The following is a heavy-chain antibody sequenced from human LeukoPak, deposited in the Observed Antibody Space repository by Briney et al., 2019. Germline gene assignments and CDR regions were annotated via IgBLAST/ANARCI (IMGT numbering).Heavy chain of an antibody. J-gene: IGHJ6*02. CDR1: GDSISGYY. Sequence: SETLSLTCTVSGDSISGYYWSWVRQPPGKGLEWIGYIYYSGRTTYNPSLKSRVSISEDTSKNQFSLKLSSVTAADTAVYYCARALQSYYYGMDVWGQGTRVTVSS. CDR2: IYYSGRT. CDR3: ARALQSYYYGMDV. V-gene: IGHV4-59*01.